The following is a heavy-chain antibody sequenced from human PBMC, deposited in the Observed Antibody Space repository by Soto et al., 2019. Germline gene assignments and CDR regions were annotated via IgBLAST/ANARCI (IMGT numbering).Heavy chain of an antibody. D-gene: IGHD3-22*01. CDR3: AQRGGSGYYGAFDY. CDR1: GFTFSSYW. CDR2: LSDSGGIT. J-gene: IGHJ4*01. Sequence: PGGSLRLSCAASGFTFSSYWMHWVRQAPGKGLVWVSGLSDSGGITYYADSVRGRFTISRDNSKNKLYLQMNSLRGDDTAVYYCAQRGGSGYYGAFDYWGHGTLVTVSS. V-gene: IGHV3-23*01.